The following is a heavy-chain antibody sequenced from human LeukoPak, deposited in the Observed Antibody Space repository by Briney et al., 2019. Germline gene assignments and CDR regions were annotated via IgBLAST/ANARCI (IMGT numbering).Heavy chain of an antibody. CDR1: GITLSNHG. D-gene: IGHD3-22*01. J-gene: IGHJ4*02. Sequence: GGSLRLSCAVSGITLSNHGMSWVRQAPGKGLEWVAGISDSGGTTNHADSVKGRFTISRDNSKNTLYLQMNSLRAEDTAVYFCAKRGVVIRVILVGFHKEAHYFDSWDQGALVTVSS. CDR3: AKRGVVIRVILVGFHKEAHYFDS. V-gene: IGHV3-23*01. CDR2: ISDSGGTT.